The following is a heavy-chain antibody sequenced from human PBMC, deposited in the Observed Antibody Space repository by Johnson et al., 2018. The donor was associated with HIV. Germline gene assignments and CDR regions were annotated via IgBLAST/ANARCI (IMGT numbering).Heavy chain of an antibody. V-gene: IGHV3-9*01. Sequence: VQLVESGGGLVQPGRSLRLSCAASGFTFDDYAMHWVRQAPGKGLEWVSGISWNSGSRGYADSVKGRFTISRDNAKNSLYLQMNSLRAEDTALYYCAKDAAYSGSYGLGMMYAFDIWGQGKMVTVSS. J-gene: IGHJ3*02. CDR3: AKDAAYSGSYGLGMMYAFDI. D-gene: IGHD1-26*01. CDR2: ISWNSGSR. CDR1: GFTFDDYA.